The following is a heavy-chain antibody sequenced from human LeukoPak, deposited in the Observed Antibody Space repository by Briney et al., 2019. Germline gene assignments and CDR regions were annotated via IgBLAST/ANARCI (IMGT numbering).Heavy chain of an antibody. Sequence: WASVKVSCKASGGTFSSYAISWVRQAPGQGLEWMGGIIPIFGTANYAQKLQGRVTMTTDTSTSTAYMELRSLRSDDTAVYYCAREGYNYGDYARFDPWGQGTLVTVSS. V-gene: IGHV1-69*05. CDR1: GGTFSSYA. CDR3: AREGYNYGDYARFDP. J-gene: IGHJ5*02. D-gene: IGHD4-17*01. CDR2: IIPIFGTA.